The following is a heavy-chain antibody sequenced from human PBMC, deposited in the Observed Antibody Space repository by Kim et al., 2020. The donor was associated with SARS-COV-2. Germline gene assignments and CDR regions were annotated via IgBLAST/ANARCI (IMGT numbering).Heavy chain of an antibody. CDR2: IKGDGSDK. CDR1: GFTFSSHW. J-gene: IGHJ4*02. V-gene: IGHV3-7*01. CDR3: ARYSGNPRPFEY. Sequence: GGSLRLSCVASGFTFSSHWMSWVRQAPGKGLEWVANIKGDGSDKYYVDSVKGRFTISRDNAKNSLYLQMNSLRAEDTAVYYCARYSGNPRPFEYWGQGTLSPSPQ. D-gene: IGHD1-26*01.